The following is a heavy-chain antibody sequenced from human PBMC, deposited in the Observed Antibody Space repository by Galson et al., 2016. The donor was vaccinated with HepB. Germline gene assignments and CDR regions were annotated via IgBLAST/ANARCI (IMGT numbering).Heavy chain of an antibody. V-gene: IGHV4-4*02. J-gene: IGHJ5*02. CDR2: IYQTGTA. CDR1: GASISNNYW. CDR3: ARQRRVTPTLLSFDP. Sequence: SETLSLTCAVPGASISNNYWWSWVRQSPEKGLEWIGEIYQTGTANYNPSFTSRATISVDTSKNQISLRLESVTAADTAVYYCARQRRVTPTLLSFDPWGQGILVTVAS. D-gene: IGHD2-21*02.